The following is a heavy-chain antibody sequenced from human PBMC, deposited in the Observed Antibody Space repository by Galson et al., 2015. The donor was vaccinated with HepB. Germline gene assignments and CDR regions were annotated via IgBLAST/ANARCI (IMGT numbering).Heavy chain of an antibody. V-gene: IGHV3-33*01. CDR3: ARDQGGSYRGGAYYYGMDV. CDR1: GFTFSSYG. Sequence: SLRLSCAASGFTFSSYGMHWVRQAPGKGLEWVAVIWYDGSNKYYADSVKGRFTISRDNSKNTLYLQMNSLRAEDTAVYYCARDQGGSYRGGAYYYGMDVWGQGTTVTVSS. CDR2: IWYDGSNK. J-gene: IGHJ6*02. D-gene: IGHD1-26*01.